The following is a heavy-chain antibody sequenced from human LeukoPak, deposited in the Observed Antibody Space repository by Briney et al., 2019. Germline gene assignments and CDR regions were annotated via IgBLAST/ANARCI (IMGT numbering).Heavy chain of an antibody. CDR3: ARDNYDSSGYYYPTHY. D-gene: IGHD3-22*01. Sequence: ASVMVSCKASGGTFSSYAISWVRQAPGQGLEWMGGIIPIFGTANYAQKFQGRVTITADESTSTAYMELSSLRSEDTAVYYCARDNYDSSGYYYPTHYWGQGTLVTVSS. V-gene: IGHV1-69*13. CDR1: GGTFSSYA. CDR2: IIPIFGTA. J-gene: IGHJ4*02.